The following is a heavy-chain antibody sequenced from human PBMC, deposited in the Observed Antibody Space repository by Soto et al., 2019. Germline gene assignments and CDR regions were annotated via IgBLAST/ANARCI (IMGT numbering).Heavy chain of an antibody. J-gene: IGHJ5*01. D-gene: IGHD2-15*01. CDR3: AGAAKDIVVVVGATLIDS. CDR2: ISAYNGNT. CDR1: GYTFTSYG. V-gene: IGHV1-18*04. Sequence: QVQLVQSGAEVKKPGASVKVSCKASGYTFTSYGISWVRQAPGQGLEWMGWISAYNGNTNYAQKLKGRGTMTTDTSTSTAYMALRSVISGDAAVYYCAGAAKDIVVVVGATLIDSWGQGNLVTVAS.